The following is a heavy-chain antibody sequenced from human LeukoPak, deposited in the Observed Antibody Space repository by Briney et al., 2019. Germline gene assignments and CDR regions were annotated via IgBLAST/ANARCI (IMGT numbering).Heavy chain of an antibody. CDR3: GKDMAPGYDILTGYACFDY. CDR1: AFTFSTYS. J-gene: IGHJ4*02. Sequence: GGSLRLSCTASAFTFSTYSMNWVRQAPGKGLEWVSSITSSSSYIYYADSVKGRFTISRDNAQNSLYLQMNSLRAEDTALYYCGKDMAPGYDILTGYACFDYWGQGTLVTVSS. D-gene: IGHD3-9*01. V-gene: IGHV3-21*04. CDR2: ITSSSSYI.